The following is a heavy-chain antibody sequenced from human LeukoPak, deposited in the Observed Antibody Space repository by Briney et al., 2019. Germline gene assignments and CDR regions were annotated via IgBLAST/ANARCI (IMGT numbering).Heavy chain of an antibody. Sequence: ASVKVSCKASGYTFTSYSISWVRQAPGQGLEWMGWISAYNGNTNYAQKLQGRVTMTTDTSTSTAYMELRSLRSDDTAVYYCARLSTDLRIAVAGGTYFDYWGQGTLVTVSS. CDR2: ISAYNGNT. J-gene: IGHJ4*02. V-gene: IGHV1-18*01. CDR3: ARLSTDLRIAVAGGTYFDY. CDR1: GYTFTSYS. D-gene: IGHD6-19*01.